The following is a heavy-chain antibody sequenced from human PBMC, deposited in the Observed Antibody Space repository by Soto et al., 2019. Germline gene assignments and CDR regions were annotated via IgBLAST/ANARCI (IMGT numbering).Heavy chain of an antibody. D-gene: IGHD1-1*01. CDR2: ISAHNGNT. Sequence: QVHLVQSGAEVKKPGASVKVSCKGSGYAFTTYGITWVRQAPGQGLEWMGWISAHNGNTNYAQKLPGRVTVTRDTSTSTAYMELRSLRSDDTAVYYCARGRYGDYWGQGARVTVSS. CDR1: GYAFTTYG. J-gene: IGHJ4*02. V-gene: IGHV1-18*01. CDR3: ARGRYGDY.